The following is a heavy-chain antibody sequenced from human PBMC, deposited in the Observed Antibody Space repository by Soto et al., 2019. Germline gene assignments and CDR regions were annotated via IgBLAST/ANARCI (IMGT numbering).Heavy chain of an antibody. J-gene: IGHJ5*02. CDR1: GGDISTYY. D-gene: IGHD3-3*01. CDR2: IYSSGST. CDR3: ARGQRFSDWFDP. V-gene: IGHV4-4*07. Sequence: QVQLQESGPGLVKPSETLSLTCTVSGGDISTYYWTWIRQPAGKGLEWIGRIYSSGSTKYNPSLMSRVSMSLVTSKNQFSLRLSSVTAADTAVYYCARGQRFSDWFDPWGQGTLVTVSS.